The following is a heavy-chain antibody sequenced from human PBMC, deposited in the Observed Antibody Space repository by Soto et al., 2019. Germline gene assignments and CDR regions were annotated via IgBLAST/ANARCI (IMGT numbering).Heavy chain of an antibody. CDR2: IWNDGSNS. D-gene: IGHD3-10*01. CDR3: ARLQIPPPTRGAANARGGMDV. CDR1: GFTFNNYG. J-gene: IGHJ6*02. V-gene: IGHV3-33*01. Sequence: QVQLVESGGGVVQPGRSLRLSCAASGFTFNNYGMHWVRQAPGKGLEWLAVIWNDGSNSSYANSVKGRFTISRDNYKNTRYLQMCSRRAEETAVCYCARLQIPPPTRGAANARGGMDVWGQGTTVTVSS.